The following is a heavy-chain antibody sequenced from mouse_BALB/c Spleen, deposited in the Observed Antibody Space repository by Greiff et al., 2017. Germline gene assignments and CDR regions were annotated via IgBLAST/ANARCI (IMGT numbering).Heavy chain of an antibody. CDR3: ARHYGNYGFAY. V-gene: IGHV1-7*01. Sequence: QVQLKESGAELAKPGASVKMSCKASGYTFTSYWMHWVKQRPGQGLEWIGYINPSTGYTEYNQKFKDKATLTADKSSSTAYMQLSSLTSEDSAVYYCARHYGNYGFAYWGQGTLVTVSA. J-gene: IGHJ3*01. CDR1: GYTFTSYW. D-gene: IGHD2-1*01. CDR2: INPSTGYT.